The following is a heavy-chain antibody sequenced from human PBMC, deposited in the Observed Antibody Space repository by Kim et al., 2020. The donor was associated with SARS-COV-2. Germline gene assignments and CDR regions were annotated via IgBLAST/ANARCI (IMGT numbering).Heavy chain of an antibody. J-gene: IGHJ4*02. Sequence: SETLSLTCTVSGGSISSSSYYWGWIRQPPGKGLEWIGSIYYSGSTYYNPSLKSRVTISVDTSKNQFSLKLSSVTAADTAVYYCAREGFYYYGSGSYPGGIDYWGQGTLVTVSS. V-gene: IGHV4-39*07. D-gene: IGHD3-10*01. CDR2: IYYSGST. CDR1: GGSISSSSYY. CDR3: AREGFYYYGSGSYPGGIDY.